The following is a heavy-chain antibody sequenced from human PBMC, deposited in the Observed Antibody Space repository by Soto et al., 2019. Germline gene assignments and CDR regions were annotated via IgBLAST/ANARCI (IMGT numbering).Heavy chain of an antibody. J-gene: IGHJ4*02. CDR1: GGSISSSSYY. V-gene: IGHV4-39*01. D-gene: IGHD2-8*01. CDR2: IYYSGST. CDR3: ASEKYCTNGVCYPPYFDY. Sequence: SETLSLTCTVSGGSISSSSYYWGWIRQPPGKGLEWIGSIYYSGSTYYNPSLKSRVTISVDTSKNQFSLKLSSVTAADTAVYYCASEKYCTNGVCYPPYFDYWGQGTLVTVSS.